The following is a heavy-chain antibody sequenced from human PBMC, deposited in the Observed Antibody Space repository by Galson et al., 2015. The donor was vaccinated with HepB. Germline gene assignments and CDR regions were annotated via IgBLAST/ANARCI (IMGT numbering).Heavy chain of an antibody. CDR3: ASSSGWYVEWRNIPLSYDAFDI. V-gene: IGHV1-18*04. CDR1: GYTFTSYG. Sequence: SVKVSCKASGYTFTSYGISWVRQAPGQGLEWMGWISAYNGNTNYAQKLQGRVTMTTDTSTSTAYMELRSLRSDDTAVYYCASSSGWYVEWRNIPLSYDAFDIWGQGTMDTVSS. CDR2: ISAYNGNT. D-gene: IGHD6-19*01. J-gene: IGHJ3*02.